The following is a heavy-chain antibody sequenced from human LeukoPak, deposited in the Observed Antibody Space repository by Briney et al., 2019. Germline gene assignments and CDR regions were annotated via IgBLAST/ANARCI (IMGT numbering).Heavy chain of an antibody. J-gene: IGHJ4*02. CDR1: GYTFTSYA. CDR3: ARVDIVGPPYFDY. D-gene: IGHD2-15*01. Sequence: ATVKVSCKASGYTFTSYAMHWVRQAPGQRLEWMGWINAGNGNTKYSQKFQGRVTITRDTSASTAYMELSSLRSEDTAVYYCARVDIVGPPYFDYWGQGTLVTVSS. CDR2: INAGNGNT. V-gene: IGHV1-3*01.